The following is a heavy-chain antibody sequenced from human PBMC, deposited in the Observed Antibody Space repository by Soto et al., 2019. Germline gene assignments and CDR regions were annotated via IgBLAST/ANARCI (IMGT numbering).Heavy chain of an antibody. V-gene: IGHV4-34*01. CDR2: INHSGST. CDR3: AREGWLFHSSKYFQH. D-gene: IGHD6-19*01. Sequence: QVQLQQWGAGLLKPSETLSLTCAVYGGSFSGYYWSWIRQPPGKGLEWIGEINHSGSTNYNPSLKSRVTISVDTSKNQFSLKLSSVTAADTAVYYCAREGWLFHSSKYFQHWGQGTLVTVSS. J-gene: IGHJ1*01. CDR1: GGSFSGYY.